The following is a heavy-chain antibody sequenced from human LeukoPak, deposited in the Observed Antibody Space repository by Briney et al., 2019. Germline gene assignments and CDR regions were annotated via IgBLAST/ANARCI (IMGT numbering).Heavy chain of an antibody. Sequence: SVKVSCKASGGTFSSYAISWVRQAPGQGLEWMGGIIPIFGTANYAQKFQGRVTITADESTSTAYMELSSLRSEDTAVYYCARGDPLNYDSSGYYIFDYWGQGTLVTVSS. D-gene: IGHD3-22*01. CDR2: IIPIFGTA. J-gene: IGHJ4*02. CDR1: GGTFSSYA. V-gene: IGHV1-69*13. CDR3: ARGDPLNYDSSGYYIFDY.